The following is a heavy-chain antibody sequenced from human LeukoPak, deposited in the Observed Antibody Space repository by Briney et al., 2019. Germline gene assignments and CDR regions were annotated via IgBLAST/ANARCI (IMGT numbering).Heavy chain of an antibody. J-gene: IGHJ4*02. V-gene: IGHV1-46*01. Sequence: ASVKVSCKASGYTFTSYFMHWVRQAPGQGLEWMGIINPSGGSTSYAQKFQGRVTITADESTSTAYMELSSLRSEDTAVYYCARAGGGYSYGYPFDYWGQGTLVTVSS. CDR3: ARAGGGYSYGYPFDY. CDR2: INPSGGST. CDR1: GYTFTSYF. D-gene: IGHD5-18*01.